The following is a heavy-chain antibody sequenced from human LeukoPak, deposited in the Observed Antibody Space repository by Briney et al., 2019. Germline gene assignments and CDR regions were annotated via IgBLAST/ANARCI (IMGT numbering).Heavy chain of an antibody. J-gene: IGHJ5*02. CDR2: IYHSGST. CDR3: ARLLCGGGSCYSVGWFDR. Sequence: PSETLSLTCTVSGDSISNHYYWAWIRQPPGKGMAWIGSIYHSGSTYYNPSLKSRVTISVDTSKNQFSLKVISVTAADTAVYFCARLLCGGGSCYSVGWFDRWGQGTLVTVSS. V-gene: IGHV4-38-2*02. D-gene: IGHD2-15*01. CDR1: GDSISNHYY.